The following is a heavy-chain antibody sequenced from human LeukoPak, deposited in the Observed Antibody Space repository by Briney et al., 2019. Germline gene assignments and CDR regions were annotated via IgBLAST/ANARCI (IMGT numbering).Heavy chain of an antibody. J-gene: IGHJ4*02. D-gene: IGHD6-13*01. CDR3: AKGYYSSSWHGYYFDY. CDR1: GFTFDGYA. Sequence: GRSLRLSCAASGFTFDGYAMHWVRQAPGKGLEWVSGISWNSVSIGYADSVKGRFTISRDNAKNSLYLQMNSLRAEDTALYYCAKGYYSSSWHGYYFDYWGQGTLVTVSS. V-gene: IGHV3-9*01. CDR2: ISWNSVSI.